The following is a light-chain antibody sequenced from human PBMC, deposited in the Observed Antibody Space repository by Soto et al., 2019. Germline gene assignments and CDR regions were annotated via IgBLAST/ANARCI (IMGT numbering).Light chain of an antibody. CDR2: GAS. CDR1: QSVSSSY. CDR3: QQYGSSLYT. J-gene: IGKJ2*01. Sequence: EIVLTQSPGTLSLSPGERATLSCRASQSVSSSYLAWYQQKPGQSHRLLIYGASSRATGIPDRFSGSESGTDFTLTISRLEPEDVAVYYCQQYGSSLYTFGQGTKLEIK. V-gene: IGKV3-20*01.